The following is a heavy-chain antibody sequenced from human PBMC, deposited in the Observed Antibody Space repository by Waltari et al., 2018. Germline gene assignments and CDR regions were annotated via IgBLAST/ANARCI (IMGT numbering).Heavy chain of an antibody. CDR3: ARLYRGGATDYSCYDS. CDR2: MNQDGNKR. J-gene: IGHJ4*02. CDR1: GFTFSRYW. D-gene: IGHD2-21*01. Sequence: EVQLVESGGGLVQPGGSLSVSCASSGFTFSRYWVTWVRQAPGKGLEGVAEMNQDGNKRKYVDSGKGRFTISRDNAKNSLYLQMDSLRAEDTAVYYCARLYRGGATDYSCYDSWGQGTPVTVSS. V-gene: IGHV3-7*01.